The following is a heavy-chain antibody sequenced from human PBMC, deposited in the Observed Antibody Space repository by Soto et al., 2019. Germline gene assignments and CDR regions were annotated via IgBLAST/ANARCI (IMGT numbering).Heavy chain of an antibody. CDR1: GFTFSSYG. V-gene: IGHV3-33*01. D-gene: IGHD3-10*01. CDR3: ARDPARLSLLWFGGAWPDY. Sequence: QVQLVESGGGVVQPGRSLRLSCAASGFTFSSYGMHWVRQAPGKGLEWVAVIWYDGSNKYYADSVKGRFTISRDNSKNTLYLQMNSLRAGDTAVYYCARDPARLSLLWFGGAWPDYWGQGTLVTVSS. CDR2: IWYDGSNK. J-gene: IGHJ4*02.